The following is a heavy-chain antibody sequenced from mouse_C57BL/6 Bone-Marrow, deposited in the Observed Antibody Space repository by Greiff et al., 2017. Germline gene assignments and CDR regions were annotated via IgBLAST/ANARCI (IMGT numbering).Heavy chain of an antibody. CDR2: SFPRSGST. J-gene: IGHJ4*01. CDR1: GYTFTRYG. V-gene: IGHV1-81*01. Sequence: QVQLKESGAELARPGASVKLSCKASGYTFTRYGISWVKQRTGQGLEWIGESFPRSGSTYYNEKFKGKATLTADKSSSQAYMELRRLSSEDAAVYFCARPLRSYAMNYWGKGTSGTVSS. CDR3: ARPLRSYAMNY. D-gene: IGHD1-1*01.